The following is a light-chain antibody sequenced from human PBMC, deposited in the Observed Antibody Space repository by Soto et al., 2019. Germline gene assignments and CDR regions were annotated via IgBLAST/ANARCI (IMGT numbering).Light chain of an antibody. J-gene: IGKJ4*01. V-gene: IGKV3-11*01. Sequence: EIVLTQSPATLSLSPGERATLSCRASQSVSSYLGWYQQKPGQAPRLLIYDASNRATGIPARFGGSGSGTDFTLTISSLEPEDFAVYYCQQRMSWPLTFGGGTKVEI. CDR1: QSVSSY. CDR2: DAS. CDR3: QQRMSWPLT.